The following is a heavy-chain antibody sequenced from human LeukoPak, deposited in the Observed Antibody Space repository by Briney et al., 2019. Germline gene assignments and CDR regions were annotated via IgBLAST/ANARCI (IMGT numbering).Heavy chain of an antibody. CDR3: ARETKGANWFDP. CDR1: GGSISSYY. Sequence: SETLSLTCTVSGGSISSYYWSWIRQPPGKGLEWIGYIYTSGSTNYNPSLKSRVTISVDTSKNQFSLKLRSDTAADTAVYYCARETKGANWFDPWGQGTLVTVSS. J-gene: IGHJ5*02. CDR2: IYTSGST. D-gene: IGHD3-16*01. V-gene: IGHV4-4*09.